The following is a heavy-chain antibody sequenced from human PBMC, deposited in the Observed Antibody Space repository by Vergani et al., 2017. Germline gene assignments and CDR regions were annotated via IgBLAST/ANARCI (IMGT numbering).Heavy chain of an antibody. Sequence: QVQLQESCPGLVKPSETLSLTCTVSGGSISSYYWSWIRPPPGKGLEWIGYIYYSGSTNYNPSLKSRVTISVDTSKNQFSLKLSSVTAADTAVYYCARDAHDSSGYYFNDAFDIWGQGTMVTVSS. CDR2: IYYSGST. V-gene: IGHV4-59*01. D-gene: IGHD3-22*01. CDR3: ARDAHDSSGYYFNDAFDI. CDR1: GGSISSYY. J-gene: IGHJ3*02.